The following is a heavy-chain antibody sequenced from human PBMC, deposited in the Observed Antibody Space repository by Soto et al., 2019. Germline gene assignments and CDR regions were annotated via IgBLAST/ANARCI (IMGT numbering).Heavy chain of an antibody. D-gene: IGHD1-20*01. CDR2: IYYSGIT. CDR1: GGYISSDY. V-gene: IGHV4-59*01. Sequence: SETRSLTCTVSGGYISSDYWSWIRQPPGKGLEWIGYIYYSGITNYNPSLKSRVTISVDTSKNQFSLKLSSVTAADTAVVYCARYKSNYYYGMDVWGQATTVT. J-gene: IGHJ6*02. CDR3: ARYKSNYYYGMDV.